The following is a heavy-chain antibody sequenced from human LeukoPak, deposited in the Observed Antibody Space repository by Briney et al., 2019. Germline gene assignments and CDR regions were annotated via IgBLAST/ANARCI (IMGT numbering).Heavy chain of an antibody. CDR3: ARDHPYYYYYGMDV. J-gene: IGHJ6*02. Sequence: GGSLRLSCAASGFTVSSNYMSWVRQAPGKGLEWVSVIYSGGSTYYADSVKGRFTISRDNSKNTPYLQMNSLRAEDTAVYYCARDHPYYYYYGMDVWGQGTTVTVSS. CDR1: GFTVSSNY. V-gene: IGHV3-66*01. CDR2: IYSGGST.